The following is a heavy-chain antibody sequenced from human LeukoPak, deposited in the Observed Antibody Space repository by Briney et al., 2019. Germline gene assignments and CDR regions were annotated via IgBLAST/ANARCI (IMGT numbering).Heavy chain of an antibody. V-gene: IGHV1-2*02. CDR3: ARGRAVTTTGSQILFAY. D-gene: IGHD1-1*01. CDR1: GYTFIDYY. J-gene: IGHJ4*02. CDR2: ITPNSGGA. Sequence: GASVKISCKASGYTFIDYYLHWVREAPGQGLDWMGDITPNSGGASYAQKFQGRITVTRDTSISTAYMELRSLRSDDTAVYYCARGRAVTTTGSQILFAYWGQGILVTVSS.